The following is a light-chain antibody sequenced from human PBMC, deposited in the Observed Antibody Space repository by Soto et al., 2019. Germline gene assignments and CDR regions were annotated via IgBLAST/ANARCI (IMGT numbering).Light chain of an antibody. V-gene: IGKV3-20*01. J-gene: IGKJ3*01. CDR1: QSVSSSF. CDR3: QQYRSSPQFT. CDR2: AAS. Sequence: EIVLTQSPGTLSLSPGERATLSCRASQSVSSSFLAWYQQKPGQAPRLRICAASSRATGIPDRFSGSGSGTDFTLTISRLEPEDFAVYYCQQYRSSPQFTFGPGTKVDIK.